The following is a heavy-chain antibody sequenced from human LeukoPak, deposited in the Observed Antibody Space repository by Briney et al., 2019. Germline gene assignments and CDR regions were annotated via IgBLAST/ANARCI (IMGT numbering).Heavy chain of an antibody. CDR2: INHSGST. V-gene: IGHV4-34*01. Sequence: SETLSLTCAVYGGSFSGYYWSWIRQPPGKGLEWIGEINHSGSTNYNPSLKSRVTISVDTSKNQFSLKLSSVTAADTAVYYCARERGYYGSSGYDIRHYYFDYWGQGTLVTVSS. CDR1: GGSFSGYY. J-gene: IGHJ4*02. CDR3: ARERGYYGSSGYDIRHYYFDY. D-gene: IGHD3-22*01.